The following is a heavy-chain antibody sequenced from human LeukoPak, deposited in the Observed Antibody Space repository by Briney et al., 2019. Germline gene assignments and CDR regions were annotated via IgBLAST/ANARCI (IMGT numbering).Heavy chain of an antibody. CDR3: AKERGEDYYGSGTFDY. J-gene: IGHJ4*02. D-gene: IGHD3-10*01. CDR2: LSSDGHSR. Sequence: GGSLRLSCAVSGFNFNDYAMHWLRQAPGKGLEWVAVLSSDGHSRYYADSVKGRFTISRDNSKNTLDLEMNSLRTDDTAVYYCAKERGEDYYGSGTFDYWGQGTLVTVSS. CDR1: GFNFNDYA. V-gene: IGHV3-30*04.